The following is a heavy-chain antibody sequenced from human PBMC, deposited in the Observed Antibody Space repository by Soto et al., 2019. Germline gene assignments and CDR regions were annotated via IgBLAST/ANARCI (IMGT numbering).Heavy chain of an antibody. D-gene: IGHD1-26*01. Sequence: SGPTMVNPTQTLTLTFTFSGFSLSSSGMCVSWIRQPPGKALEWLAMIDWDDNKYYSTSLKTRLTISKDTSRNQVVLSMTTVEPVDTATYYGARIRAGQACGRVIAPCYFDEWGQGSMGTVSS. J-gene: IGHJ4*02. CDR3: ARIRAGQACGRVIAPCYFDE. CDR1: GFSLSSSGMC. CDR2: IDWDDNK. V-gene: IGHV2-70*01.